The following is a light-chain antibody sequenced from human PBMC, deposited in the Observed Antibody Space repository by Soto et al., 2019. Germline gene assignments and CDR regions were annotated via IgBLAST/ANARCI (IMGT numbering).Light chain of an antibody. CDR3: QTWGTGIQVV. CDR2: LNSDGSQ. CDR1: SGHSSYA. V-gene: IGLV4-69*01. J-gene: IGLJ2*01. Sequence: QPVLTQSPSASASLGASVKLTCTLSSGHSSYAIAWHQQQPEKGPRYLMKLNSDGSQSKGDGIPDRFSGSSSGAERYLTISSLQSEDEADYYCQTWGTGIQVVFGGGTKLTVL.